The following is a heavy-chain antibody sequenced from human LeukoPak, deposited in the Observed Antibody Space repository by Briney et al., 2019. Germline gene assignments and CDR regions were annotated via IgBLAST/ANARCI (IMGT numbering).Heavy chain of an antibody. CDR1: GGSISGYY. J-gene: IGHJ2*01. CDR3: TRIYDYFDWYFDL. CDR2: IYSSGST. D-gene: IGHD3-16*01. Sequence: KPSETLSLTCSVSGGSISGYYWSWIRQPPGKGLEWIGYIYSSGSTKYNPSLKSRVTISVDTSKNQFSLKLTSVTAADTAVYYCTRIYDYFDWYFDLWGRGTLVTVSS. V-gene: IGHV4-59*08.